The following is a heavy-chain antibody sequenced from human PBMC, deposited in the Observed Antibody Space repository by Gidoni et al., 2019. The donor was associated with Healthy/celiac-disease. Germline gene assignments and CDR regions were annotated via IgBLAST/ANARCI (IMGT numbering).Heavy chain of an antibody. D-gene: IGHD6-19*01. V-gene: IGHV4-34*01. CDR3: ARVGLTDYYYYGMDV. J-gene: IGHJ6*02. CDR2: INHSGST. Sequence: QVQLQQWGAGLLKPSETLSLTCAVYGGSFSGYYWSWIRQPPGKGLEWIGEINHSGSTNYNPSLKSRVTISVDTSKNQFSLKLSSVTAADTAVYYCARVGLTDYYYYGMDVWGQGTTVTVSS. CDR1: GGSFSGYY.